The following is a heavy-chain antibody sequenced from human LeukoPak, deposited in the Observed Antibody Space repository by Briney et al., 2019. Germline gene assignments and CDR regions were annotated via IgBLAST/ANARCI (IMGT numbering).Heavy chain of an antibody. V-gene: IGHV4-59*05. Sequence: SETLSLTCTVSGGSISTYYWSWIRQPAGKGLEWIGRIYHSGSTYYNPSLKSRVTISVDTSKNQFSLKLSSVTAADTAVYYCASLGQWLGDDAFDIWGQGTMVTVSS. CDR1: GGSISTYY. J-gene: IGHJ3*02. CDR2: IYHSGST. CDR3: ASLGQWLGDDAFDI. D-gene: IGHD6-19*01.